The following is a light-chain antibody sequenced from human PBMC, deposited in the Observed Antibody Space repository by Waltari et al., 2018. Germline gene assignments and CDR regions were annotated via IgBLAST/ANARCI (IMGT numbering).Light chain of an antibody. CDR2: DVD. V-gene: IGLV2-23*02. CDR1: ASAFGDYTC. CDR3: CSYAGRGTFV. J-gene: IGLJ1*01. Sequence: QSALRHPASVSGSPGQSATVPFTGHASAFGDYTCRSWYRQPPGQAPELMIHDVDNRPSGVSNRFSGSKSGNTASLTISGLQAEDQADYYGCSYAGRGTFVFGTGTQVTVL.